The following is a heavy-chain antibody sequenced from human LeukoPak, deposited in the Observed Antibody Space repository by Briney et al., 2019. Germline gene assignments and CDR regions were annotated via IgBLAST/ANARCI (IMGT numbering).Heavy chain of an antibody. V-gene: IGHV1-18*01. CDR3: ARENYDSSGYYQHWFDP. Sequence: ASVKVSCKASGYSFHSFAINWVRQAPGQGLEWLGRISTDNGNTNYAQKFQGRVTMTTDTSTSTAYMELRSLRSDDTAVYYCARENYDSSGYYQHWFDPWGQGTLVTVSS. J-gene: IGHJ5*02. CDR2: ISTDNGNT. D-gene: IGHD3-22*01. CDR1: GYSFHSFA.